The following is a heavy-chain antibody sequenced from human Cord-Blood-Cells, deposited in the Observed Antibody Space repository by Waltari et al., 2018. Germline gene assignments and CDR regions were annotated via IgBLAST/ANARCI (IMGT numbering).Heavy chain of an antibody. D-gene: IGHD3-3*01. J-gene: IGHJ3*02. V-gene: IGHV3-30*18. Sequence: QVQLVESGGGVVQPGRSLRLSCAASGFTFSSYGMPWVRPAPGKGLEWVAVISYDGSNKYYADSVKGRFTISRDNSKNTLYLQMNSLRAEDTAVYYCAKDPTYTIFGVVIKAFDIWGQGTMVTVSS. CDR2: ISYDGSNK. CDR3: AKDPTYTIFGVVIKAFDI. CDR1: GFTFSSYG.